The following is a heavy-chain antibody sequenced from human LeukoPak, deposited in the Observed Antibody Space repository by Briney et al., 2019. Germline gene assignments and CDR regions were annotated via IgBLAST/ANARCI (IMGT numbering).Heavy chain of an antibody. CDR3: ARARIPSIAAAGTTFRNWFDP. CDR1: GGSISSGSYY. D-gene: IGHD6-13*01. CDR2: IYTSGST. V-gene: IGHV4-61*02. J-gene: IGHJ5*02. Sequence: SQTLSLTCTVSGGSISSGSYYWSWIRQPAGKGLEWIGRIYTSGSTNYNPSLRSRVTISVDTYKNQFSLKLSSVTAADTAVYYCARARIPSIAAAGTTFRNWFDPWGQGTLVPVSS.